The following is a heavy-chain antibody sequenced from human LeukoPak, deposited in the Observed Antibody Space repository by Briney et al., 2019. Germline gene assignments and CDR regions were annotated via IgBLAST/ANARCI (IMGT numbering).Heavy chain of an antibody. J-gene: IGHJ4*02. D-gene: IGHD2-21*01. Sequence: EGSLRLSCAGSGITLSTKWIIWVRQAPGKGLEWVANIKQDGSEKNYVDSVKGRFTISRDNARNSLYLQMNSLRAEDTAVYYCARRCGAESYHDYCGQGTLVTVSS. CDR2: IKQDGSEK. CDR3: ARRCGAESYHDY. CDR1: GITLSTKW. V-gene: IGHV3-7*05.